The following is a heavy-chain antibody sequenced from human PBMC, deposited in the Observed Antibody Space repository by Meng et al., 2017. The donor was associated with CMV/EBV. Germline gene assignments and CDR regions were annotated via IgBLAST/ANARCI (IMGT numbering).Heavy chain of an antibody. CDR2: IYCSGST. Sequence: SETLSLTCTVSGGSISSSSYYWGWIRQPPGKGLEWIGSIYCSGSTYYNPSLKSRVTISVDTSKNQFSLKLSSVTAADTAVYYCARNPLKAHLGWELTNFDYWGQGTLVTVSS. CDR1: GGSISSSSYY. J-gene: IGHJ4*02. CDR3: ARNPLKAHLGWELTNFDY. D-gene: IGHD1-26*01. V-gene: IGHV4-39*07.